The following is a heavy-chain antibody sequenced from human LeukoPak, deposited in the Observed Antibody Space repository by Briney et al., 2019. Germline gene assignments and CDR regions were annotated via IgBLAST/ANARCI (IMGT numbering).Heavy chain of an antibody. CDR1: GFTFSSYW. D-gene: IGHD5-18*01. Sequence: GGSLRLSCAASGFTFSSYWMHWVRQAPGKGLVWVSRINSDGSSTSYADSVKGRFTISRDNAKNTLYLQMNSLRAEDTAVYYYARYSYGFAFDYWGQGTLVTVSS. V-gene: IGHV3-74*01. CDR2: INSDGSST. J-gene: IGHJ4*02. CDR3: ARYSYGFAFDY.